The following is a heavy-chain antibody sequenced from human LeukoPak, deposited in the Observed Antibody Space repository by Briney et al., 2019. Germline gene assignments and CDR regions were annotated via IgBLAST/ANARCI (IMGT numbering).Heavy chain of an antibody. Sequence: GGSLRLSCAASGFTFDDYAMHWVRQAPGKGLEWVSGISWNSGSIGYADSVKGRFTISRDNSKNTLYLQMNSLRAEDTAVYYCARERPPPGYYYDSSGYYIDAFDIWGQGTMVTVSS. CDR1: GFTFDDYA. D-gene: IGHD3-22*01. J-gene: IGHJ3*02. CDR3: ARERPPPGYYYDSSGYYIDAFDI. CDR2: ISWNSGSI. V-gene: IGHV3-9*01.